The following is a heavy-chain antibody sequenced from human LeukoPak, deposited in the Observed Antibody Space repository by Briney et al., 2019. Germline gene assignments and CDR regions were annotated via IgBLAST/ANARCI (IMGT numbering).Heavy chain of an antibody. J-gene: IGHJ5*02. CDR3: ARHQRVAESNWFDP. CDR2: INHSGTT. V-gene: IGHV4-34*01. Sequence: SETLSLTCVVYGESFSGYYWNWFRQPPGKGLEWIGEINHSGTTNYTPSLKRRVTISLDTSQNQFSLRLSSVTAADTAVYYCARHQRVAESNWFDPWGHGTLVSVSS. D-gene: IGHD2-15*01. CDR1: GESFSGYY.